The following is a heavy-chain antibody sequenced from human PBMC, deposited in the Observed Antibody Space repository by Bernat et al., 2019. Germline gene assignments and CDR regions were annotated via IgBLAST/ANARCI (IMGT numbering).Heavy chain of an antibody. CDR1: GLTVSSNY. Sequence: EVQLVEAGGGLIQPGGSLRLSCVASGLTVSSNYMSWVRQAPGKGLEWVSIIYSDGSTYYADSVRGRFTISRDNSRNTLYLQMNSLRAEDTAIYYCARRPCGTFCSGPFDFWGQGTLVTVSS. CDR3: ARRPCGTFCSGPFDF. V-gene: IGHV3-53*01. J-gene: IGHJ4*02. CDR2: IYSDGST. D-gene: IGHD3-3*01.